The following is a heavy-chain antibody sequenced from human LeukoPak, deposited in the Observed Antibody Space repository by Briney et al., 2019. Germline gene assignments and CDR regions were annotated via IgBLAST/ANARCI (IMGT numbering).Heavy chain of an antibody. CDR3: ARGSYYAPYYFDY. CDR1: GFTFSSYS. CDR2: ISSGSSTI. V-gene: IGHV3-48*02. D-gene: IGHD1-26*01. J-gene: IGHJ4*02. Sequence: GGSLRLSCVASGFTFSSYSMNWVRRAPGKGLEWVSYISSGSSTISYADSVKGRFTISRDNAKNSLFLQVNSLRDEDTAVYYCARGSYYAPYYFDYWGQGTLVTVSS.